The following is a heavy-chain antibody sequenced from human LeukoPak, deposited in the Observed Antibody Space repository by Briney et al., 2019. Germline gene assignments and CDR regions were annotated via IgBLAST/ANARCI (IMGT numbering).Heavy chain of an antibody. Sequence: ASETLSLTCTVSGGSISSYYWSWIRQPPGKGLEWIGYIYYSGSTNYNPSLKSRVTISVDTSKNQFSLKLSSVTAADTAVYYCASSYPTYYYGSGSYYPPYNWGQGTLVTVSS. CDR1: GGSISSYY. CDR3: ASSYPTYYYGSGSYYPPYN. D-gene: IGHD3-10*01. V-gene: IGHV4-59*12. J-gene: IGHJ4*02. CDR2: IYYSGST.